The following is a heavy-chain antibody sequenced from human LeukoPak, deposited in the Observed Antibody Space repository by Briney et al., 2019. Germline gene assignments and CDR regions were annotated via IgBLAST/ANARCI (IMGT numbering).Heavy chain of an antibody. Sequence: SETLSLTCTVSGGSISSNYWSWIRQPPGKGLEWIGYIYHSGSTNYNPSLKSRVTISVDRSKNQFSLKLSSVTAADTAVYYCARGTYYYDSSGYYFDYWGQGTLVTVSS. D-gene: IGHD3-22*01. CDR3: ARGTYYYDSSGYYFDY. V-gene: IGHV4-59*12. CDR1: GGSISSNY. CDR2: IYHSGST. J-gene: IGHJ4*02.